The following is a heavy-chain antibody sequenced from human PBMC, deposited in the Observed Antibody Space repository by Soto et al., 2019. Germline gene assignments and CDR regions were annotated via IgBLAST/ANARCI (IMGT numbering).Heavy chain of an antibody. CDR3: ARVRLGFGVINWFAP. J-gene: IGHJ5*02. Sequence: ASVTVSCQASGYTFTSYGISWVRQAPGQGLEWMGWISAYNGNTNYAQKLQGRVTMTTDTSTSTAYMELRSLRSDDTAVYYCARVRLGFGVINWFAPWGQGTLVTVSS. CDR2: ISAYNGNT. CDR1: GYTFTSYG. V-gene: IGHV1-18*01. D-gene: IGHD3-10*01.